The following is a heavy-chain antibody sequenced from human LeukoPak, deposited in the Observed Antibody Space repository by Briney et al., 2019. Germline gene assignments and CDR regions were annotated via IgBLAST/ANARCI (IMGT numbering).Heavy chain of an antibody. V-gene: IGHV3-48*01. J-gene: IGHJ4*02. D-gene: IGHD2-2*01. CDR1: GFTYSSYW. CDR2: ISSDSSTI. CDR3: ARHCTSTSCLEY. Sequence: GGSLRLPCAASGFTYSSYWMNWVRQAPGKGLEWVSYISSDSSTIYYADSVKGRFTISRDNAKNSLYLQMNSLRAEDTAVYYCARHCTSTSCLEYWGQGTLVTVSS.